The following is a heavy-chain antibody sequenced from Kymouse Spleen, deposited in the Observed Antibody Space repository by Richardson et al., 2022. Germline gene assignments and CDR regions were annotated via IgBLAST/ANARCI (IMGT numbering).Heavy chain of an antibody. CDR3: ASLWFGELLTEDFDY. J-gene: IGHJ4*02. Sequence: EVQLVESGGGLVQPGGSLRLSCAASGFTFSSYWMSWVRQAPGKGLEWVANIKQDGSEKYYVDSVKGRFTISRDNAKNSLYLQMNSLRAEDTAVYYCASLWFGELLTEDFDYWGQGTLVTVSS. D-gene: IGHD3-10*01. V-gene: IGHV3-7*01. CDR1: GFTFSSYW. CDR2: IKQDGSEK.